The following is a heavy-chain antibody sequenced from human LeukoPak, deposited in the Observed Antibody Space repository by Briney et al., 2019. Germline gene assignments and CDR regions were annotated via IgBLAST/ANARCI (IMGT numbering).Heavy chain of an antibody. D-gene: IGHD6-13*01. CDR3: ARGVGYGSSWYNWFDP. CDR2: ISAYNGNT. Sequence: ASVKVSCKASGYTFTSYGISWVRQAPGQGLEWMGWISAYNGNTNYAQKLQGRVTMTTDTSTSTAYMELRSLRSDDTAVYYCARGVGYGSSWYNWFDPWGQGTLVTVSS. V-gene: IGHV1-18*01. J-gene: IGHJ5*02. CDR1: GYTFTSYG.